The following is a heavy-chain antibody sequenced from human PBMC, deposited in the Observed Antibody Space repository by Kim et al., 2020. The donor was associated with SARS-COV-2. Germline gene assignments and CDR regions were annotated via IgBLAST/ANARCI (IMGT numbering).Heavy chain of an antibody. D-gene: IGHD2-2*01. Sequence: GGSLRLSCTASEFRVSGNYMAWVRQAPGRGLEWVSTIFRSGSTFYADSVKGRFTISRDDSINTLFLQMNSLRDEDMAVYYFARDTSEYLGNHFFYLWG. V-gene: IGHV3-53*01. CDR3: ARDTSEYLGNHFFYL. J-gene: IGHJ4*01. CDR1: EFRVSGNY. CDR2: IFRSGST.